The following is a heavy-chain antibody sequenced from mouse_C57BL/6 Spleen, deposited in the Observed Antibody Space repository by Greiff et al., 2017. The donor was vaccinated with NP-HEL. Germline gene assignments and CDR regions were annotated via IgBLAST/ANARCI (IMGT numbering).Heavy chain of an antibody. CDR3: ARDFITTVVAGDY. D-gene: IGHD1-1*01. CDR1: GYTFTSYW. CDR2: INPSSGYT. J-gene: IGHJ2*01. Sequence: VQLQQSGAELAKPGASVKLSCKASGYTFTSYWMHWVKQRPGQGLEWIGYINPSSGYTKYNQKFKDKATLTADKSSSTAYMQLSSLTYEGSAVYYCARDFITTVVAGDYWGQGTTLTVSS. V-gene: IGHV1-7*01.